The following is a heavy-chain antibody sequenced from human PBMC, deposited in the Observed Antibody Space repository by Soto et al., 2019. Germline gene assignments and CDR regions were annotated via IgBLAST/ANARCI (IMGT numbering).Heavy chain of an antibody. CDR1: GFTFTTYG. J-gene: IGHJ5*02. Sequence: RLSCAASGFTFTTYGMNWVRQAPGKGLEWVSYISSSNSDIYYADSVKGRFTISRDNAKNSLYLQMNSLRDEDTAVYYCARRHSSGYYYVDLWGQGTLVTVSS. CDR2: ISSSNSDI. V-gene: IGHV3-48*02. D-gene: IGHD3-22*01. CDR3: ARRHSSGYYYVDL.